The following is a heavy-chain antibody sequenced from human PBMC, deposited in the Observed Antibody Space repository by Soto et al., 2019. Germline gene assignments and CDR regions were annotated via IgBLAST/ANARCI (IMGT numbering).Heavy chain of an antibody. CDR1: GFTFSTQA. CDR2: ISYDGSKI. D-gene: IGHD4-17*01. CDR3: ARDLRKFYYFDA. V-gene: IGHV3-30-3*01. Sequence: GGSLGLSCAASGFTFSTQAMHLVRQAPGKGLDWVAVISYDGSKIYYADSVTGRFTISRDNSKNTLYLQMNSLRAEDTAVYYCARDLRKFYYFDAWGQGTQVTVS. J-gene: IGHJ4*02.